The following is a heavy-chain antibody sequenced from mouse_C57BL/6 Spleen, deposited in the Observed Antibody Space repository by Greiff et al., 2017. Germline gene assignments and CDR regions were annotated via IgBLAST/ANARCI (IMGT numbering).Heavy chain of an antibody. D-gene: IGHD2-3*01. CDR2: IYPGNSDT. Sequence: VQLQQSGTVLARPGASVKMSCKTSGYTFTSYWLHWVKQRPGQGLEWIGAIYPGNSDTSYNQKFKGKAKLTAVTSASTAYMELSSLTNEDSAVYYCTRVDDGYSPWFAYWGQGTLVTVSA. V-gene: IGHV1-5*01. J-gene: IGHJ3*01. CDR3: TRVDDGYSPWFAY. CDR1: GYTFTSYW.